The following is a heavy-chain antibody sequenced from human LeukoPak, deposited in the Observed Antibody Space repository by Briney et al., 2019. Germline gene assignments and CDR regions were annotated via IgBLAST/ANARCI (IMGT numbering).Heavy chain of an antibody. D-gene: IGHD3-22*01. V-gene: IGHV4-34*01. CDR1: GGSFSGYY. CDR3: AREASYYYDSSGYSP. CDR2: INHSGST. J-gene: IGHJ5*02. Sequence: SETLSLTCAVYGGSFSGYYWSWIRQPPGKGLEWIGEINHSGSTNYNPSLKSRVTISVDTSKNQFSLKLSSVTAADTAVYYCAREASYYYDSSGYSPWGQGTLVTVSS.